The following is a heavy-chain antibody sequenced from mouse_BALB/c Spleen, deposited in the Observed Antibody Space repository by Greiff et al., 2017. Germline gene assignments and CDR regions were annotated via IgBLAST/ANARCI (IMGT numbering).Heavy chain of an antibody. D-gene: IGHD1-1*01. CDR3: ARAAVVANYAMDY. CDR2: IWAGGST. V-gene: IGHV2-9*02. Sequence: QVQLKESGPGLVAPSQCLSITCTVSGFSLTSYGVHWVRQPPGKGLEWLGVIWAGGSTNYNSALMSRLSISKDNSKSQVFLKMNSLQTDDTAMYYCARAAVVANYAMDYWGQGTSVTVSS. CDR1: GFSLTSYG. J-gene: IGHJ4*01.